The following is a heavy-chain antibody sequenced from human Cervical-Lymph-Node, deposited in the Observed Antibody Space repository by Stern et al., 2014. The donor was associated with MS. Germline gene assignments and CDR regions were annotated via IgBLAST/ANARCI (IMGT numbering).Heavy chain of an antibody. CDR3: AREVAGHRLGMMDV. J-gene: IGHJ6*02. V-gene: IGHV1-46*01. CDR1: GYTFTTYY. CDR2: INPSDGST. Sequence: QVQLQESGAEVKKPGASVKVSCKASGYTFTTYYMHWVRQAPGQGLEWVGIINPSDGSTSYAQKFQGRVTMTRDTSTSTVYMELSSLRSEDTAVYYCAREVAGHRLGMMDVWGQGTTVTVSS. D-gene: IGHD6-19*01.